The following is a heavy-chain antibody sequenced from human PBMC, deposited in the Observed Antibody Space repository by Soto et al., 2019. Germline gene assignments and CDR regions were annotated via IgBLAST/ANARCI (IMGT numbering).Heavy chain of an antibody. V-gene: IGHV1-69*13. CDR2: VIPPFGTT. CDR1: GGSFITIT. CDR3: AIYKSDRYNFED. D-gene: IGHD1-20*01. J-gene: IGHJ4*01. Sequence: AASVKVPCKASGGSFITITIICVGQDPGHGLEWMGAVIPPFGTTKYAPKSLSRVSAIAVETTSTAYMELSGLRFEDTAIYDCAIYKSDRYNFEDWGRGTLVTVSS.